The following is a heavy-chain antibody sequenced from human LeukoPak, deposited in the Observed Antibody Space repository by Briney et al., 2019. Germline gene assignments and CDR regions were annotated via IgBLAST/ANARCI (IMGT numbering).Heavy chain of an antibody. CDR2: IYSGGST. Sequence: PGGSLRLSCAASGFTVSSNYMSWVRQAPGKGLEWVSLIYSGGSTYYADSVKGRFTISRDNSKNTLYLQMNSLRAEDTAVYYCARIRFGESYAPKSYYYYYMDVWGKGTTVTISS. CDR3: ARIRFGESYAPKSYYYYYMDV. CDR1: GFTVSSNY. V-gene: IGHV3-53*01. J-gene: IGHJ6*03. D-gene: IGHD3-10*01.